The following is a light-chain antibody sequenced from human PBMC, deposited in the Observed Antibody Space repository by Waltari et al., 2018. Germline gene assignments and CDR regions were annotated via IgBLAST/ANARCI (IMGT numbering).Light chain of an antibody. J-gene: IGLJ2*01. CDR1: SSNIGSNT. CDR2: DNI. V-gene: IGLV1-44*01. CDR3: AAWDDNLNGVV. Sequence: QSVLPQPPSASGTPGQRVTIPCSGSSSNIGSNTVNWYQQLPGTAPKLLIYDNIDRPSGVPDRFSGSKSGTSASLAISELQSEDEADYHCAAWDDNLNGVVFGGGTKLTVL.